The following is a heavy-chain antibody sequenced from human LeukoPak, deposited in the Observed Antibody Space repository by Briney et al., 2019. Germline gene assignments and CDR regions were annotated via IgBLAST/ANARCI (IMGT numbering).Heavy chain of an antibody. CDR2: ISGGGGST. CDR3: AKNRAGYNWYFNL. V-gene: IGHV3-23*01. Sequence: GASPRLSCAASGFTFSSYAMSWVRQAPGKGLEWVSAISGGGGSTYYADSVKGRFTISRDNSKNTLYLQMNSLRAEDTAVYYCAKNRAGYNWYFNLWGRGTLVTVSS. D-gene: IGHD3-9*01. CDR1: GFTFSSYA. J-gene: IGHJ2*01.